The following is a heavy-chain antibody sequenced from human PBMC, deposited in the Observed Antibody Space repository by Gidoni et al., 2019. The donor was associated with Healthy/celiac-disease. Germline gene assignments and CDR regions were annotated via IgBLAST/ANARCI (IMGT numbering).Heavy chain of an antibody. CDR3: AKDLGVSEWIQPNFDY. CDR1: GFTFSSYG. CDR2: ISYDGSNK. D-gene: IGHD5-18*01. Sequence: QVQLVESGGGVVQPGRSLRLSCAASGFTFSSYGMHWVRQAPGKGLEWVAVISYDGSNKYYADSVKGRFTISRDNSKNTLYLQMNSLRAEDTAVYYCAKDLGVSEWIQPNFDYWGQGTLVTVSS. J-gene: IGHJ4*02. V-gene: IGHV3-30*18.